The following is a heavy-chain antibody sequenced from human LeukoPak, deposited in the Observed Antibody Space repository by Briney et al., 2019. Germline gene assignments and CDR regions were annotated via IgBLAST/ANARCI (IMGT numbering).Heavy chain of an antibody. J-gene: IGHJ4*02. V-gene: IGHV3-7*01. D-gene: IGHD5-12*01. CDR2: NKGDGTSE. CDR3: ARDRAYSGYACDY. Sequence: GESLRLSCAASGFTLSTYWMTWIRQAPGKGLEWVAHNKGDGTSEKYLDSVKGRFTISRDNTKNSLFLQLNSLRAEDTGVYYCARDRAYSGYACDYWGQGTLVTVSS. CDR1: GFTLSTYW.